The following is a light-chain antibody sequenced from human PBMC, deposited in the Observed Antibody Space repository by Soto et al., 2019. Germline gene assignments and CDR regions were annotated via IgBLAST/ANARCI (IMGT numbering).Light chain of an antibody. CDR3: AVWDDSLNGVI. J-gene: IGLJ2*01. Sequence: QSLLTQPPSASGTPGQRVTISCSGTTSNIGRNTVVWYQQLPGTAPKLLIFNTNQRPAGVPDRFSASKSGTSASLAISGLQSDDETDYYCAVWDDSLNGVIFGGGTKLTVL. V-gene: IGLV1-44*01. CDR1: TSNIGRNT. CDR2: NTN.